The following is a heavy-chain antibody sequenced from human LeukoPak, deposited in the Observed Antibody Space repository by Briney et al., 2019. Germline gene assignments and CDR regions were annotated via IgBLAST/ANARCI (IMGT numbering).Heavy chain of an antibody. J-gene: IGHJ4*02. Sequence: ASVKVSCKASGYSFTGYCIHWVRQAPGQGLEWMGWINPNSGGTIYAQRFQGRVTMTRDTSISTAYMELRRLRSDDTDVYYCASGNLVRARSHYYFDYWGQGTLVTVSS. CDR2: INPNSGGT. CDR3: ASGNLVRARSHYYFDY. D-gene: IGHD2/OR15-2a*01. CDR1: GYSFTGYC. V-gene: IGHV1-2*02.